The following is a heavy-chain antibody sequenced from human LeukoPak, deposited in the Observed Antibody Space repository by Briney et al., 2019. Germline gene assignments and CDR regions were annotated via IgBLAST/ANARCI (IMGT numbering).Heavy chain of an antibody. J-gene: IGHJ4*02. CDR3: ARDLGSGWSPNDY. V-gene: IGHV3-21*01. CDR1: GFTFSSYS. Sequence: GGSLRLSCAASGFTFSSYSMNWVRQAPGKGLEWVSSISSSSSYIYYADSVKGRFTISRDNAKNSLYLQMNSLRAEDTAVYYCARDLGSGWSPNDYWGQGTLVTVSS. CDR2: ISSSSSYI. D-gene: IGHD6-19*01.